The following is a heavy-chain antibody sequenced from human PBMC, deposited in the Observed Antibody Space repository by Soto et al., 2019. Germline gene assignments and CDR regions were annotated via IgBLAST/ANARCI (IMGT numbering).Heavy chain of an antibody. CDR1: GYTFTGYY. CDR2: INPNSGGT. Sequence: GAXVKVSCEASGYTFTGYYMHWVRQAPGQGLEWMGWINPNSGGTNYAQKFQGWVTMTRDTSISTAYMELSRLRSDDTAVYYCARGIAAAAARGMDVWGQGTTVTVSS. D-gene: IGHD6-13*01. J-gene: IGHJ6*02. CDR3: ARGIAAAAARGMDV. V-gene: IGHV1-2*04.